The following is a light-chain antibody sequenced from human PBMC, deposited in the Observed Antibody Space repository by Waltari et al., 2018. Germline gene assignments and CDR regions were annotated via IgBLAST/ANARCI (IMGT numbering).Light chain of an antibody. J-gene: IGKJ2*01. V-gene: IGKV2-30*02. CDR2: KVS. CDR1: QSLVQSDGSIF. Sequence: DVVMTQSPLSLAVTLGQPARISCWSSQSLVQSDGSIFLNWFHQKPGQSPRRLIYKVSNRESGVPDRFSGSGSGTDFTLKISRVEAEDVGIYYCLQSSQWPYAFGQGTKLEIK. CDR3: LQSSQWPYA.